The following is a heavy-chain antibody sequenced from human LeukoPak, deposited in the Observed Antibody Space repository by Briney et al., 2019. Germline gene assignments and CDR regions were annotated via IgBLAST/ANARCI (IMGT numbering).Heavy chain of an antibody. CDR3: ARGSARRAEEYFDY. J-gene: IGHJ4*02. D-gene: IGHD6-13*01. CDR2: IKQDGSEI. CDR1: GFTFSAHW. V-gene: IGHV3-7*03. Sequence: PGGSLRLSCAASGFTFSAHWMSWVRQALGKGLEWVADIKQDGSEIHYVDSVKGRFTISRDNAKNLLYLQMNSLRAEDTAVYHCARGSARRAEEYFDYWGQGTLVTVSS.